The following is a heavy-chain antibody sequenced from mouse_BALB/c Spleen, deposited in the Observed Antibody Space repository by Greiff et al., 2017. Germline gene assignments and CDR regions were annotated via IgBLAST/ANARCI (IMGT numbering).Heavy chain of an antibody. D-gene: IGHD1-1*01. CDR1: GYTFTSYW. Sequence: QQSCKASGYTFTSYWMHWVKQRPGQGLEWIGNIYPGSGSTNYDEKFKSKATLTVDTSSSTAYMQLSSLTSEDSAVYYCTRFLLRSYYFDYWGQGTTLTVSS. J-gene: IGHJ2*01. V-gene: IGHV1S22*01. CDR2: IYPGSGST. CDR3: TRFLLRSYYFDY.